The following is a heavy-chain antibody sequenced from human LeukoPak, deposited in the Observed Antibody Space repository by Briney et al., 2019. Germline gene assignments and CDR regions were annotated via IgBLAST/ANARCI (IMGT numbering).Heavy chain of an antibody. Sequence: GGSLRLSCAASGFTFSSYPMHWVRQAPGKGLEWVAVISYDGSDKHYADPVKGRFTISRDNAQNSLYLQMNSLRVEDTAVYYCARHPNSNWDYWGQGTLVTVSS. CDR3: ARHPNSNWDY. J-gene: IGHJ4*02. CDR2: ISYDGSDK. V-gene: IGHV3-30*04. CDR1: GFTFSSYP. D-gene: IGHD6-13*01.